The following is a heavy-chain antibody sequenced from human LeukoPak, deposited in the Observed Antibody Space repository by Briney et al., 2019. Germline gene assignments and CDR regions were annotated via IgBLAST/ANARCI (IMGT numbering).Heavy chain of an antibody. V-gene: IGHV3-23*01. CDR1: GFTFSSYS. D-gene: IGHD3-10*01. J-gene: IGHJ4*02. CDR2: ISGSGGST. CDR3: AKDSGSGSYLDY. Sequence: GGSLRLSCAASGFTFSSYSMNWVRQAPGKGLEWVSAISGSGGSTYYADSVKGRFTISRDNSKNTLYLQMNSLRAEDTAVYYCAKDSGSGSYLDYWGQGTLVTVSS.